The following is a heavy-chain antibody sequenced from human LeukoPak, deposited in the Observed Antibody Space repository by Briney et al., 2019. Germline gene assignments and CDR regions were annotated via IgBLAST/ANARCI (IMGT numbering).Heavy chain of an antibody. Sequence: GGSLRLSCAASGLNVSSNYMSWVRHSPGKGLEWVSVIYSGGSTYYANSVKGRFTISRDNSKNTLYLQVNSLRAEDTAVYYCARSIVGTTPAFDIWGQGTMVTVSS. CDR2: IYSGGST. CDR3: ARSIVGTTPAFDI. J-gene: IGHJ3*02. V-gene: IGHV3-66*01. CDR1: GLNVSSNY. D-gene: IGHD1-26*01.